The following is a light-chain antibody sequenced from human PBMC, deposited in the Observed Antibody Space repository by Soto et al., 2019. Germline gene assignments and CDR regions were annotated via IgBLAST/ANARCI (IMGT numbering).Light chain of an antibody. V-gene: IGKV3-20*01. CDR2: GAS. Sequence: EIVLTQSPGSLSLSPGDRATLSCRASQSVGGNVAWYQQIPGQPPKLLIFGASSRATGIADKFSGSGSGTDFTLTISRLEPEDFAVYYCQQYGSSPRTFGQGTKVDI. J-gene: IGKJ1*01. CDR3: QQYGSSPRT. CDR1: QSVGGN.